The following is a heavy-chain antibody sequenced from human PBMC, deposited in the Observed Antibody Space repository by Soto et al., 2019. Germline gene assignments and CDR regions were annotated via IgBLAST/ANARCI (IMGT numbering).Heavy chain of an antibody. V-gene: IGHV1-2*04. D-gene: IGHD3-22*01. J-gene: IGHJ6*03. CDR2: INPNIAGT. Sequence: ALVKVSCKASGYPFTGYYMHWVRHAPGQGLEWMGWINPNIAGTKYAQKFQGWVTMTRATSISTAYMELSRLRSDDTAVYYCARRSVLSVGYYYLWYYYFMDGRGKRTTVTVSS. CDR1: GYPFTGYY. CDR3: ARRSVLSVGYYYLWYYYFMDG.